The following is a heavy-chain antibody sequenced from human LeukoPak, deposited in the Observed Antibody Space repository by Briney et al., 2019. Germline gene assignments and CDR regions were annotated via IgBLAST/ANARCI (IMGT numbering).Heavy chain of an antibody. Sequence: GESLRLSCAASGFTVSSNYMSWVRQAPGKGLEWVAVITYDGTEIHYGDSVKGRFTISRDSFKNTLHLQMNSLRVEDTAVYYCAKEQSSGWYRVADYWGQGTLVTVSS. CDR1: GFTVSSNY. CDR2: ITYDGTEI. CDR3: AKEQSSGWYRVADY. D-gene: IGHD6-19*01. J-gene: IGHJ4*02. V-gene: IGHV3-30*18.